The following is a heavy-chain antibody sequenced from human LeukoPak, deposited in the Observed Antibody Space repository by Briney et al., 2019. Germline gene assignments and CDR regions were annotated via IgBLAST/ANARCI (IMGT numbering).Heavy chain of an antibody. V-gene: IGHV4-34*01. CDR1: GGSFSGYY. J-gene: IGHJ6*03. D-gene: IGHD3-16*01. CDR3: ARDLYVYMDV. CDR2: INHSGST. Sequence: SETLSLTCAVYGGSFSGYYWSWIRQPPGKGLEWIGEINHSGSTNYNPSLKSRVTISVDTSKNQFSLKLSSVTAADTAVNYCARDLYVYMDVWGKGTTVTVSS.